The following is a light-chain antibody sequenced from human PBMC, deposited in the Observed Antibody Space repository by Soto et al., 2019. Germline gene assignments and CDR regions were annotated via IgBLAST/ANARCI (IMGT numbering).Light chain of an antibody. CDR3: QAWDSSSAVV. Sequence: SYELTQPPSVSVSPGQTASITCSGDKLGDKYACWYQQKPGQSPVLVIYQDSKRPSGIPERFSGSYSGNTATLTISGTPAMDAADYYWQAWDSSSAVVFGGGTKLTVL. J-gene: IGLJ2*01. CDR2: QDS. V-gene: IGLV3-1*01. CDR1: KLGDKY.